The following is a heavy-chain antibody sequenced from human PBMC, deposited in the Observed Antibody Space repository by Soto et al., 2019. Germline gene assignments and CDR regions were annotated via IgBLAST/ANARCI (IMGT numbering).Heavy chain of an antibody. V-gene: IGHV1-69*10. CDR3: ARGGGYYASGSYQLTY. D-gene: IGHD3-10*01. J-gene: IGHJ4*02. CDR1: GGTFNTYA. CDR2: IIPILRMS. Sequence: QVQLVQSGAEVKKPGSSVKVSCKASGGTFNTYAISWVRLAPGQGLEWMGGIIPILRMSTYAQKFQGRVTITADESTTKAHMERTNLGSDDTAVYYCARGGGYYASGSYQLTYWGQGTLVTVSS.